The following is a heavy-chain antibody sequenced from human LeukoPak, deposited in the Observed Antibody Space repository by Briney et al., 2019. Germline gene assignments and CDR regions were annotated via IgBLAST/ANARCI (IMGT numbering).Heavy chain of an antibody. D-gene: IGHD3-3*01. V-gene: IGHV4-31*03. Sequence: SETLSLTCTVSGGSISSGGYYWSWIRQHPGKGLEWIRYIYYSGSTYYNPSLKSRVTISVDTYKNQFSLKLSSVTAADTAVYYCARAGGPYDFWSGYYTPSNWFDPWGQGTLVTVSS. CDR3: ARAGGPYDFWSGYYTPSNWFDP. CDR1: GGSISSGGYY. CDR2: IYYSGST. J-gene: IGHJ5*02.